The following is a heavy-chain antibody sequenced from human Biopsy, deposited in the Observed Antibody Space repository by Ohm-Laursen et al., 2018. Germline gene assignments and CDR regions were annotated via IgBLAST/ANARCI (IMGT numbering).Heavy chain of an antibody. CDR3: ARNLRLAITMNSGETTHSFHFGMDV. CDR1: GFTFSIYA. D-gene: IGHD3/OR15-3a*01. V-gene: IGHV3-23*01. Sequence: SLRLSCSASGFTFSIYAMSWVSQAPGKGPEWVSAITGSGGSTFYADSVKGRFTISRDNSKNTLHLQMSSLRAEDTAIYYCARNLRLAITMNSGETTHSFHFGMDVWGQGTSVTVSS. J-gene: IGHJ6*02. CDR2: ITGSGGST.